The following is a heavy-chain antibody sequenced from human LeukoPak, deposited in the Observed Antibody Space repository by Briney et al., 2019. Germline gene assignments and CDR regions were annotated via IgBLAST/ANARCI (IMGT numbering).Heavy chain of an antibody. J-gene: IGHJ4*02. CDR1: GFTFSSYG. Sequence: GGSLRLSCAASGFTFSSYGMHWVRQAPGKGLEWVAFIRYDGSNKYYADSVKGRFTISRDNSKNTLYLQMNSLRAEDTAVYYCATSEGSEISWYYFDYWGQGTLVTVSS. CDR2: IRYDGSNK. D-gene: IGHD3-10*01. CDR3: ATSEGSEISWYYFDY. V-gene: IGHV3-30*02.